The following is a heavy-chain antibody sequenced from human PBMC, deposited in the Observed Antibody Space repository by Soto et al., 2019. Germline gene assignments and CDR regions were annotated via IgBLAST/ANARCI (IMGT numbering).Heavy chain of an antibody. J-gene: IGHJ5*02. CDR2: IYYSGST. D-gene: IGHD3-3*01. CDR1: GGSISSSSYY. CDR3: ARLPYYDFWSGYSKYNWFDP. V-gene: IGHV4-39*01. Sequence: TLSLTCTVSGGSISSSSYYWGWIRQPPGKGLEWIGSIYYSGSTYYNPSLKSRVTISVDTSKNQFSLKLSSVTAADTAVYYCARLPYYDFWSGYSKYNWFDPWGQGTLVTVSS.